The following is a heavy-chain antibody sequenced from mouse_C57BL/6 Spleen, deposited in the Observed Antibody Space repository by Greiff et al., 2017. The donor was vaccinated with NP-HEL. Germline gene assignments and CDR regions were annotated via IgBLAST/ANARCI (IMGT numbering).Heavy chain of an antibody. CDR1: GYTFTDYY. J-gene: IGHJ4*01. CDR2: INPNNGGT. V-gene: IGHV1-26*01. D-gene: IGHD1-1*01. CDR3: ARITTVVASNYAMDY. Sequence: SGPELVKPGASVKISCKASGYTFTDYYMNWVKQSHGKSLEWIGDINPNNGGTSYNQKFKGKATLTVDKSSSTAYMELRSLTSEDSAVYYCARITTVVASNYAMDYWGQGTSVTVSS.